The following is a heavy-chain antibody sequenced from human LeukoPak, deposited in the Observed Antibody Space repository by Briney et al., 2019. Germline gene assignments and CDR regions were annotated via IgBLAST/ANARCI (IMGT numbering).Heavy chain of an antibody. CDR3: ARQYYYDSSGSFDY. J-gene: IGHJ4*02. V-gene: IGHV4-39*01. Sequence: SETLSLTCTVSGGSISSTSYYWGWIRQPPGKGLEWIGTIFYSGSTNYNPSLKSRVTISVDTSKNQFSLKLSSVTAADTAVYYCARQYYYDSSGSFDYWGQGTLVTVSS. D-gene: IGHD3-22*01. CDR1: GGSISSTSYY. CDR2: IFYSGST.